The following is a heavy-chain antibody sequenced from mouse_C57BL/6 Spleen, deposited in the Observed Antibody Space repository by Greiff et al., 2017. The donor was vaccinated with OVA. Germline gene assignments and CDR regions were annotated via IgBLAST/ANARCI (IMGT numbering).Heavy chain of an antibody. CDR3: ARGLRKAGAMDY. V-gene: IGHV1-26*01. CDR2: INPNNGGT. D-gene: IGHD1-1*01. Sequence: VQLQQSGPELVKPGASVKISCKASGYTFTDYYMNWVKQSHGKSLEWIGDINPNNGGTSYNQKFKGKATLTVDKSSSTAYMELRSLTSEDSAVYYCARGLRKAGAMDYWGQGTSVTVSS. CDR1: GYTFTDYY. J-gene: IGHJ4*01.